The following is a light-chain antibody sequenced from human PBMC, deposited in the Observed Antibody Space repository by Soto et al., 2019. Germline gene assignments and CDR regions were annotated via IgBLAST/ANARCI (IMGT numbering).Light chain of an antibody. V-gene: IGKV3-20*01. J-gene: IGKJ4*01. Sequence: ESVLTQSPGTLSLSPGERATLSCRASQSFSSTYLAWYQQKPGQPPRLLIYGASNRATGSPDRFSGSGCGTDFALTISRLEPEDFGDYYGQLYGSSPPLTFGGGTKVEI. CDR3: QLYGSSPPLT. CDR2: GAS. CDR1: QSFSSTY.